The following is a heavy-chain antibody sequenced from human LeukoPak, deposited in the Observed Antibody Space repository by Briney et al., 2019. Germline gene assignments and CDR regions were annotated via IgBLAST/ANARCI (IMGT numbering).Heavy chain of an antibody. CDR2: IYTSGST. J-gene: IGHJ6*03. Sequence: SQTLSLTCTVSGGSISSGSYYWSWIRQPAGKGLEWIGRIYTSGSTNYNPSLESRVTISVDTSKNQFSLKLSSVTAADTAVYYCPRGYEGLYYMDVWGKGTTVTVSS. CDR3: PRGYEGLYYMDV. D-gene: IGHD1-14*01. V-gene: IGHV4-61*02. CDR1: GGSISSGSYY.